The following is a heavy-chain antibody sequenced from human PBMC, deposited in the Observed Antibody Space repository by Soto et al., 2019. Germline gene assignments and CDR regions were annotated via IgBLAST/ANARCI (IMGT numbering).Heavy chain of an antibody. CDR2: IIPILGIA. V-gene: IGHV1-69*02. CDR3: ARALLPGTLNY. J-gene: IGHJ4*02. Sequence: QVQLVQSGAEVKKPGSSVKVSCKASGGTFSSYTISWVRQAPGQGLEWMRRIIPILGIANYAQKFQGRVTITADKSTSTAYMELSSLRSEDTAVYYCARALLPGTLNYWGQGTLVTVSS. CDR1: GGTFSSYT. D-gene: IGHD1-26*01.